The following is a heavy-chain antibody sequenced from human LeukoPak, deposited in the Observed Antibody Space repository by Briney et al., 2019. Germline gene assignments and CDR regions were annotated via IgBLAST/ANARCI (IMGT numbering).Heavy chain of an antibody. Sequence: SVXVSCKASGGTFSSYAISWVRQAPGQGLEWMGGIIPIFGTANYAQKFQGRVTITTDESTSTAYMELSSLRSEDTAVYYCATGGVDIVATIDYWGQGTLVTVSS. D-gene: IGHD5-12*01. CDR3: ATGGVDIVATIDY. CDR2: IIPIFGTA. J-gene: IGHJ4*02. V-gene: IGHV1-69*05. CDR1: GGTFSSYA.